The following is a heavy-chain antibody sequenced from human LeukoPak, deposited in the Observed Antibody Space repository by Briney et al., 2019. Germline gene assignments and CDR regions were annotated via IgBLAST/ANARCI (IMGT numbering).Heavy chain of an antibody. J-gene: IGHJ4*02. Sequence: PGGSLRLSCAASGFTFSSYEMNWVRQAPGEGLEWVSYISSSGSTIYYADSVKGRFTISRDNAKNSLYLQMNSLRAEDTAVYYCARGYYGSGSYYRVPYYFDYWGQGTLVTVSS. D-gene: IGHD3-10*01. CDR3: ARGYYGSGSYYRVPYYFDY. CDR2: ISSSGSTI. CDR1: GFTFSSYE. V-gene: IGHV3-48*03.